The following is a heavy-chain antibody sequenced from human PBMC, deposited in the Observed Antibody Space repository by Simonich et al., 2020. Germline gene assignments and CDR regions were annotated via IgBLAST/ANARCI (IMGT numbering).Heavy chain of an antibody. D-gene: IGHD4-17*01. J-gene: IGHJ4*02. Sequence: QVQLVESGGGVVQPGRSLRLSWAASGFTFSSYAMHWVHQAPGKGLRWVAVISYDGINKYYADSVKGRFTISRDNSKNTLYLQMNSLRAEDTAVYYCARDHDYGDYYFDYWGQGTLVTVSS. V-gene: IGHV3-30*07. CDR2: ISYDGINK. CDR3: ARDHDYGDYYFDY. CDR1: GFTFSSYA.